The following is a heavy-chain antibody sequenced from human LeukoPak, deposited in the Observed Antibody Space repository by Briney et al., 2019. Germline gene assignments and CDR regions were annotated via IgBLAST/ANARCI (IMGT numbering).Heavy chain of an antibody. V-gene: IGHV4-4*07. CDR1: GVSVTSYY. CDR3: ARFTKDSSSSSGCYFDY. J-gene: IGHJ4*02. CDR2: IYTSGST. Sequence: PSETLSLTCTVSGVSVTSYYWSWLRQPAGKGLEWIGRIYTSGSTSYNPSLRSRLTMSVDTSKNQFSLNLSSVTAADTAVYYCARFTKDSSSSSGCYFDYWGQGTLVTVSS. D-gene: IGHD6-13*01.